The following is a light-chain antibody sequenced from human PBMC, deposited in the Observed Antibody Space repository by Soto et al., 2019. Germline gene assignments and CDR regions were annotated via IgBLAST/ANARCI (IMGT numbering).Light chain of an antibody. CDR1: SSDVGGYNY. CDR2: EVT. Sequence: QPVLTQPPSASGSPGQSVTISCTGTSSDVGGYNYVSWYQQHPGKAPKLMIYEVTQRPSGVPDRFSGSKSGNTASLTVSGLQAEDEADYYCASYAGTNNHWVFGGGTKLTVL. CDR3: ASYAGTNNHWV. V-gene: IGLV2-8*01. J-gene: IGLJ3*02.